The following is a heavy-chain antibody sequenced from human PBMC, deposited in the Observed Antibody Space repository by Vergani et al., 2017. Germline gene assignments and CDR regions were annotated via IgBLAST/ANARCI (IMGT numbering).Heavy chain of an antibody. D-gene: IGHD3-3*01. Sequence: QVQLQQWGAGLLKPSETLSLTCAVYGGSFSGYYWSWIRQPPGKGLEWIGEINHSGSTNYNPSLKRRVTISVDTSKNQFSLKLSAVTAADTAVYYCARESITIFGVVLIEWGQGTLVTVSS. V-gene: IGHV4-34*01. J-gene: IGHJ4*02. CDR3: ARESITIFGVVLIE. CDR1: GGSFSGYY. CDR2: INHSGST.